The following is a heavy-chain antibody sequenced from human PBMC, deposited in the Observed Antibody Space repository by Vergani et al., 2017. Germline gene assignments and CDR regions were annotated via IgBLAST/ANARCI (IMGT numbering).Heavy chain of an antibody. D-gene: IGHD4-11*01. CDR3: ARGYSNYLDP. CDR2: IFHSGNT. V-gene: IGHV4-38-2*01. J-gene: IGHJ5*02. CDR1: GYSISSGYY. Sequence: QVQLRESGPGLVKPSETLSLTCAVSGYSISSGYYWGWIRQPPGKGLEWIGSIFHSGNTYYNPSLKSRVTISVDTSKNQFSLKLSSVTAADTAVYYCARGYSNYLDPWGQGTLVTVSS.